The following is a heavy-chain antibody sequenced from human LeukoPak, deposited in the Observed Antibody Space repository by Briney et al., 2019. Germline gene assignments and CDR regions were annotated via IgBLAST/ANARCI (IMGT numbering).Heavy chain of an antibody. Sequence: PGESLRLSCAASGFTFSDYYMSWIRQAPGKGLEWVSYISSSGSTIYYADSVKGRFTISRDNAKNSLYLQMNSLRAEDTAVYYCASGNYYGSGSYYGVGAYFDYWGQGTLVTVSS. CDR3: ASGNYYGSGSYYGVGAYFDY. V-gene: IGHV3-11*01. CDR2: ISSSGSTI. D-gene: IGHD3-10*01. CDR1: GFTFSDYY. J-gene: IGHJ4*02.